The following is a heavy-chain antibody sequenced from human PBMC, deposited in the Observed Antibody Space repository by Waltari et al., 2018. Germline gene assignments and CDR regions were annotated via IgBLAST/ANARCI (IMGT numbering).Heavy chain of an antibody. D-gene: IGHD3-3*01. V-gene: IGHV3-7*01. Sequence: EVQLVESGGGLVQPGGSLRLSCAASGFTFNNWMSWVRQAPGKGREWVANIKPDGSEKNYADSVKGRLTISIDNVKNSLYLQMNSLSLEDTAVYYCARELHWSARDYWGQGTLVTVSS. J-gene: IGHJ4*02. CDR3: ARELHWSARDY. CDR2: IKPDGSEK. CDR1: GFTFNNW.